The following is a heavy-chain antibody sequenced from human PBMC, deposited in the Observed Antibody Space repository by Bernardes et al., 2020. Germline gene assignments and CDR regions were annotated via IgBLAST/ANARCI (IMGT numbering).Heavy chain of an antibody. J-gene: IGHJ5*02. Sequence: GGSLRLSCAASGFTFSTYTMNWVRQAPGKGLEWVSYISYSSSTIYYADSVKGRFTISRDNAKNSLYLQMNSLRAEDTAMYYCARGESSGSSWYGYNWFDPWGQGTLVTVSS. CDR2: ISYSSSTI. CDR1: GFTFSTYT. V-gene: IGHV3-48*01. CDR3: ARGESSGSSWYGYNWFDP. D-gene: IGHD6-13*01.